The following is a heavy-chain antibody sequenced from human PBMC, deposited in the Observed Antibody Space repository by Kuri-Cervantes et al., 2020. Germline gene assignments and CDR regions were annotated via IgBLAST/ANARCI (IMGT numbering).Heavy chain of an antibody. CDR3: AKIPAAPPLYYYYGMDV. D-gene: IGHD2-15*01. V-gene: IGHV3-23*01. CDR1: GFTFSSYA. CDR2: ISGSGGST. Sequence: GESLKISCAASGFTFSSYAMSWVRQAPGKGLEWVSAISGSGGSTYYADSVKGRFTISRDNSKNTLHLQMNSLRAEDTAVYYCAKIPAAPPLYYYYGMDVWGQGTTVTVSS. J-gene: IGHJ6*02.